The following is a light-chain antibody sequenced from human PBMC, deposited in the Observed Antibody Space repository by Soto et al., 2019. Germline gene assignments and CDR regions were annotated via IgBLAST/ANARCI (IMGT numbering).Light chain of an antibody. Sequence: EIVMTQSPATRSVSPGERATLSCRASQSVTNKLAWYQQKPGQAPRLLIYAASTRATGIPVRFSGSGSGTEFTLTISTLQSEDFAFYYCQQYNDWCTFGQGTRVEIK. CDR2: AAS. CDR3: QQYNDWCT. J-gene: IGKJ1*01. CDR1: QSVTNK. V-gene: IGKV3-15*01.